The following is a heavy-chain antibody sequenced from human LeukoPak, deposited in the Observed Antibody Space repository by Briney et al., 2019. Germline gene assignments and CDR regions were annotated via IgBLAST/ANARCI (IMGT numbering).Heavy chain of an antibody. CDR1: GFTFSSYW. CDR3: ARGGGLDV. V-gene: IGHV3-7*03. J-gene: IGHJ6*02. Sequence: GGSLRLSYAASGFTFSSYWMNWARQAPGKGLEWVASINHNGNVNYYVDSVKGRFTISRDNAKNSLYLQMSNLRAEDTAVYFCARGGGLDVWGQGATVTVSS. CDR2: INHNGNVN. D-gene: IGHD3-16*01.